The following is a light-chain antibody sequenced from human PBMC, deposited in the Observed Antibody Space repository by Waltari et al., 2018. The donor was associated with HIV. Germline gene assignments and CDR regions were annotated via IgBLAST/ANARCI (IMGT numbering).Light chain of an antibody. CDR2: DDS. Sequence: SYVLTPPPSVSVAPGQTARTTCGGKNIGSKSVHWYHQKPGQAPVLVVYDDSDRPSGIPERFSGSNSGNTATLTISRVEAGDEADYYCQVWDSSSDHYVFGTGTKVTVL. CDR1: NIGSKS. CDR3: QVWDSSSDHYV. J-gene: IGLJ1*01. V-gene: IGLV3-21*02.